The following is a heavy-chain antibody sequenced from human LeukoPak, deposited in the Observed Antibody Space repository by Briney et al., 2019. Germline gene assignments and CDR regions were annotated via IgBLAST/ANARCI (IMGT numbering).Heavy chain of an antibody. Sequence: SETLSLTCTVSGGSISSYDWSWIRQPPGKGLECIGYISYSGSTNYNPSLKSRVTISVDTSKNQLSLKLNSVTAAGTAVYYCAIGRGSYGDYFRYRGQGTLVTVSS. CDR2: ISYSGST. D-gene: IGHD4-17*01. J-gene: IGHJ4*02. CDR3: AIGRGSYGDYFRY. V-gene: IGHV4-59*08. CDR1: GGSISSYD.